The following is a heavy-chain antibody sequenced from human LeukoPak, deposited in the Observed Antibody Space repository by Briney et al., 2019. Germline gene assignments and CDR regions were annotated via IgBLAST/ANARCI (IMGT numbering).Heavy chain of an antibody. CDR2: IYPGDSDT. CDR1: GYSISSGYY. V-gene: IGHV5-51*01. J-gene: IGHJ4*02. Sequence: ETLSLTCAVSGYSISSGYYWGWIRQPPGKGLEWIGSIYPGDSDTRYSPSFQGQVTISADKSISTAYLQWSSLKASDTAMYYCARVVAATPGIDYWGQGTLVTVSS. D-gene: IGHD2-15*01. CDR3: ARVVAATPGIDY.